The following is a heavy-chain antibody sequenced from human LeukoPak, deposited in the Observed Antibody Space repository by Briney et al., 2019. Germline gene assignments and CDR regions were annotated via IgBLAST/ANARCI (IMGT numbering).Heavy chain of an antibody. CDR2: ISYDGSNK. J-gene: IGHJ3*02. V-gene: IGHV3-30*18. CDR3: AKDAAGGNDAFDI. Sequence: GGSLRLSCAASGFTFSSYGMHWVRQAPGKGLEWVAAISYDGSNKYYADSVKGRFTISRDNSKNTLYLQMNSLRAEDTAVYYCAKDAAGGNDAFDIWGQGTMVTVSS. CDR1: GFTFSSYG. D-gene: IGHD6-19*01.